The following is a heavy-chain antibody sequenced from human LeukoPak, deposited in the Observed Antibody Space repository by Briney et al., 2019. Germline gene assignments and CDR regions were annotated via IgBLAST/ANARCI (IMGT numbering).Heavy chain of an antibody. CDR2: ISGSGGST. D-gene: IGHD3-22*01. V-gene: IGHV3-23*01. CDR1: GFTFSSYA. Sequence: GGSLRLSCAASGFTFSSYAMSWVRQAPGKGLEWVSAISGSGGSTYYADSVKGRFTISRDNSKNTLYLQMNSLRAEDTAVYYCAKLPPYYYDSSGYYFDYWGQGTLVTVSS. CDR3: AKLPPYYYDSSGYYFDY. J-gene: IGHJ4*02.